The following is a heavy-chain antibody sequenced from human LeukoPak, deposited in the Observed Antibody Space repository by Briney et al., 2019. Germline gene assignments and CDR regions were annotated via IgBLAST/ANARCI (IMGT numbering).Heavy chain of an antibody. CDR3: ARDRGRGATLDY. CDR1: GFTFSDYW. J-gene: IGHJ4*02. V-gene: IGHV3-33*08. CDR2: IWYDGSNK. Sequence: GGSLRLSCAASGFTFSDYWMSWVRQAPGKGLEWVAVIWYDGSNKYYADSVKGRFTISRDNSKNTPYLQMNSLRAEDTAVYYCARDRGRGATLDYWGQGTLVTVSS. D-gene: IGHD1-26*01.